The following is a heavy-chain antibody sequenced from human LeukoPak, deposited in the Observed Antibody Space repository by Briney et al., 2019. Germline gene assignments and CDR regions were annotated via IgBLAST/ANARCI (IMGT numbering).Heavy chain of an antibody. V-gene: IGHV3-15*01. J-gene: IGHJ4*02. Sequence: GGSLRLSCVASGITFRNYWMSWIRQAPGKGLEWVARIKSKDDGETIDYNAPVKGRFTISRDDSKNTLYLEMNSLKNEDTAMYYCTVRSSIWSQGPLVTVSS. D-gene: IGHD6-13*01. CDR1: GITFRNYW. CDR3: TVRSSI. CDR2: IKSKDDGETI.